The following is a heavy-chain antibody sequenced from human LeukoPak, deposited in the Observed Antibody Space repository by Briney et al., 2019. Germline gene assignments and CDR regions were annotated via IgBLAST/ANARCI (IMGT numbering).Heavy chain of an antibody. CDR3: AKEGTDYGDYPYFFDY. Sequence: GGSLRLSCAASGFTFSDSGMHWVRQAPGKGLEWVAIISFDGSRRFYADSVRGRFTVSRDNSKITLFLQMDSLSADDTGVYYCAKEGTDYGDYPYFFDYWGQGTLVTVSS. V-gene: IGHV3-30*18. J-gene: IGHJ4*02. D-gene: IGHD4-17*01. CDR1: GFTFSDSG. CDR2: ISFDGSRR.